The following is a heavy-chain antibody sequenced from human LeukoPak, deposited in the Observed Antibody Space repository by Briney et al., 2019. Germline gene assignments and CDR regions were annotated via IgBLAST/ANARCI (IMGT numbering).Heavy chain of an antibody. CDR1: GGSISSYY. J-gene: IGHJ4*02. CDR2: INHSGST. V-gene: IGHV4-34*01. Sequence: SETLSLTCTVSGGSISSYYWSWIRQPPGKGLEWIGEINHSGSTNYNPSLKSRVTISVDTSKNQFSLKLSSVTAADTAVYYCARGVYSNPSDYWGQGTLVTVSS. D-gene: IGHD4-11*01. CDR3: ARGVYSNPSDY.